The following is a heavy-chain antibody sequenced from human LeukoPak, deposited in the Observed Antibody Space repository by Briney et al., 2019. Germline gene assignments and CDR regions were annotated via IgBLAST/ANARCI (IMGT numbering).Heavy chain of an antibody. V-gene: IGHV7-4-1*02. J-gene: IGHJ3*02. D-gene: IGHD3-10*01. CDR2: INTNTGNP. CDR3: ASGGSITMVRGVISVIDAFDI. Sequence: GSSVKVSCKASGYTFISYAMNWVRQAPGQGLEWMGWINTNTGNPTYAQGFTGRFVFSLDTSASTAYLQISSLKAEDTAVYYCASGGSITMVRGVISVIDAFDIWGQGTMVTVSS. CDR1: GYTFISYA.